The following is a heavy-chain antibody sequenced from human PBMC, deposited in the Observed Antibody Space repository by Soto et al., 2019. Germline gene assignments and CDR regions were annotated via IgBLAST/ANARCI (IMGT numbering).Heavy chain of an antibody. Sequence: QVQLVESGGGVVQPGRSLRLSCAASGFTFSTYGMHWVRQAPGKGLEWVAVISYDGSNKYYADSAKGRFTISRDNSKNTLDLQRNSLRADDTAVYYCAKESVAGTSYYFDYWGQGTLVTVSP. V-gene: IGHV3-30*18. D-gene: IGHD6-19*01. J-gene: IGHJ4*02. CDR1: GFTFSTYG. CDR2: ISYDGSNK. CDR3: AKESVAGTSYYFDY.